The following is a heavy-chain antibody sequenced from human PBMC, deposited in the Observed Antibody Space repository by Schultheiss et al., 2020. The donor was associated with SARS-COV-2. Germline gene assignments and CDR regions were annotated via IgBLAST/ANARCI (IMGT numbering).Heavy chain of an antibody. Sequence: SETLSLTCTVSGGSISSYYWSWIRQPPGKGLEWIGYIYYSGSTNYNPSLKSRVTISVDTSKNQFSLKLSSVTAADTAVYYCARDRRIAARPMDYWGQGTLVTVSS. CDR1: GGSISSYY. V-gene: IGHV4-59*12. D-gene: IGHD6-6*01. CDR2: IYYSGST. CDR3: ARDRRIAARPMDY. J-gene: IGHJ4*02.